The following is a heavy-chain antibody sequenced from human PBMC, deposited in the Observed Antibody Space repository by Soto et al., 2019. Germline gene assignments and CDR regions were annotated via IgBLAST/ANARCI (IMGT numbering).Heavy chain of an antibody. CDR1: GGSISSGGYY. D-gene: IGHD6-13*01. CDR3: ARYRASHSSSWYRADYYYYGMDG. V-gene: IGHV4-31*03. Sequence: SETLSLTCTVSGGSISSGGYYWSWIRQHPGKGLEWIGYIYYSGSTYYNPSLKSRVTISVDTSKNQFSLKLSSVTAADTAVYYCARYRASHSSSWYRADYYYYGMDGWGQGTTVTV. CDR2: IYYSGST. J-gene: IGHJ6*02.